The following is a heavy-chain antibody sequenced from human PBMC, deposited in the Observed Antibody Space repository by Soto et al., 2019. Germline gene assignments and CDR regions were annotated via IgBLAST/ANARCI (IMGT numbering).Heavy chain of an antibody. D-gene: IGHD6-13*01. CDR3: ARVPYSSSWYGRGYWFDP. Sequence: QVQLVQSGAEVKKPGASVKVSCKASGYTFTSYDINWVRQATGQGLEWMGWMNPNSGNTGYAQKFQGRVTMTRNTSITTAYMELSHLRSEDTAVYYCARVPYSSSWYGRGYWFDPWGQGTLVTVSS. J-gene: IGHJ5*02. V-gene: IGHV1-8*01. CDR1: GYTFTSYD. CDR2: MNPNSGNT.